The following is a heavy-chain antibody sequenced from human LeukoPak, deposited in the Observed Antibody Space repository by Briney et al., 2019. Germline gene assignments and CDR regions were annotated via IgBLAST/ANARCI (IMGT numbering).Heavy chain of an antibody. J-gene: IGHJ6*03. CDR2: IIPIFGTA. D-gene: IGHD3-22*01. CDR3: ARVKGPYDSSGYYRFYYYYYMDV. V-gene: IGHV1-69*13. Sequence: SVKVTCKASGGTLSSYAISWVRQAPGQGLEWMGGIIPIFGTANYAQKFQGRVTITADESTSTAYMELSSLRSEDTAVYYCARVKGPYDSSGYYRFYYYYYMDVWGKGTTVTISS. CDR1: GGTLSSYA.